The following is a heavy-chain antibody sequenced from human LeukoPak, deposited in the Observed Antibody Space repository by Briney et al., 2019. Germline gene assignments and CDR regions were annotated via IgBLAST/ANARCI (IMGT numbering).Heavy chain of an antibody. Sequence: GGSLRLSCAASGFTFREHAMYWVRQAPGKGLEWVAVIWYDGTSKYYADSVKGRCTVSRDNSKNTVVLQVTTLRVDDTAVYYCVKGDGRLLGYMDVWGKGTTVTVSS. J-gene: IGHJ6*04. CDR2: IWYDGTSK. D-gene: IGHD4-17*01. CDR1: GFTFREHA. CDR3: VKGDGRLLGYMDV. V-gene: IGHV3-33*06.